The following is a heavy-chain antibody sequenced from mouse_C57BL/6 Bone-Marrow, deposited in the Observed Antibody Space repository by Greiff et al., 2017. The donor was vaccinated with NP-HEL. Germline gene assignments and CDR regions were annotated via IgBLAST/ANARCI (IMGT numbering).Heavy chain of an antibody. CDR3: AWLPFAY. CDR2: IYPNSGST. Sequence: VQLQQSGPELVKPGASVKLSCKASGYTFTSYDINWVKQRPGQGLEWIGWIYPNSGSTNYNEKFKSKATLTVDKSSSTAYMQLSSLTSEDSAVYYCAWLPFAYWGQGTLVTVSA. V-gene: IGHV1-85*01. J-gene: IGHJ3*01. CDR1: GYTFTSYD. D-gene: IGHD2-2*01.